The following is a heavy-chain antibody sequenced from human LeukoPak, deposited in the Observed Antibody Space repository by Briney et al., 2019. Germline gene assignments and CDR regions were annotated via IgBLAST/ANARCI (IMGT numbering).Heavy chain of an antibody. V-gene: IGHV4-39*01. CDR1: GGSISSSSYY. Sequence: KPSETLSLTCTVSGGSISSSSYYWGWIRQPPGKGLEWIGSIYYSGSTYYNPSLKSRVTISVDTSKNQFSLKLSSVTAADAAVYYCARQSSSWGYFDYWGQGTLVTVSS. CDR3: ARQSSSWGYFDY. CDR2: IYYSGST. D-gene: IGHD6-13*01. J-gene: IGHJ4*02.